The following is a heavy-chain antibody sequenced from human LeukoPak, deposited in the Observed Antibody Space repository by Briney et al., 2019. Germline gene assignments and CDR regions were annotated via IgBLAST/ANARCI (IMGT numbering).Heavy chain of an antibody. D-gene: IGHD3-3*01. CDR2: ISDSGDI. CDR3: ARYLRFLELDS. Sequence: PSETLSPTCTVSGGSVNSGNYLWTWIRQPPGKGLEWIGYISDSGDIDYSPSFKSRVTISVDTSKNQFSLKLSSVTAADTAVYYCARYLRFLELDSWGQGTLVTVSS. J-gene: IGHJ4*02. V-gene: IGHV4-61*01. CDR1: GGSVNSGNYL.